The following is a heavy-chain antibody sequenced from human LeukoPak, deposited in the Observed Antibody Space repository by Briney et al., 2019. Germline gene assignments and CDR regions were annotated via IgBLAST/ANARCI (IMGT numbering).Heavy chain of an antibody. V-gene: IGHV4-4*09. D-gene: IGHD6-6*01. CDR1: GGSISSYY. J-gene: IGHJ6*03. CDR3: ASNSIAAPLGGYYYYYYMDV. Sequence: SETLSLTCTVSGGSISSYYWSWTRQPPGKGLEWIGYIYTSGSTNYNPPLKSRVTISVDTSKNQFSLKLSSVTAADTAVYYCASNSIAAPLGGYYYYYYMDVWGKGTTVTVSS. CDR2: IYTSGST.